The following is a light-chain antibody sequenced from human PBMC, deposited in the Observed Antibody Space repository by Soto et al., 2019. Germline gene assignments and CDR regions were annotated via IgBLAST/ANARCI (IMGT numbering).Light chain of an antibody. V-gene: IGKV2-28*01. Sequence: DVVMTQSPLSLPVPPGEPASISCRSSQPLLHSNGFNYLDWYLQRPGQSPQLLIFLGSTRASGVPDRFSGSGSGTDFTLKISRVEAEDVGVYYCLQAIQSPRTVGQGTKLEIK. CDR2: LGS. J-gene: IGKJ2*02. CDR3: LQAIQSPRT. CDR1: QPLLHSNGFNY.